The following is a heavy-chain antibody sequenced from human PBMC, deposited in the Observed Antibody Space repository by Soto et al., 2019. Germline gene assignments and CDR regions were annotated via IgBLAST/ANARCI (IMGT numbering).Heavy chain of an antibody. J-gene: IGHJ4*02. CDR3: AHRADFTVNWNGGSYDV. V-gene: IGHV2-5*02. CDR1: GFSLTTRPVG. CDR2: IYWDDDK. Sequence: QITLKESGPTRVKPTQTLTLTCTFSGFSLTTRPVGLGWIRQPPGKALEQLALIYWDDDKRYSPSLMSRLTITKDTSKNQVVLTMTNMDPVDTATYYCAHRADFTVNWNGGSYDVWGQGALVIVSS. D-gene: IGHD1-1*01.